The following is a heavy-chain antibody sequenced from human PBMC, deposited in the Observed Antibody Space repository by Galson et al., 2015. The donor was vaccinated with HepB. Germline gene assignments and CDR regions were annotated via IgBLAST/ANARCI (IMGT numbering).Heavy chain of an antibody. CDR3: VKGWYCSSTSCYDFDY. J-gene: IGHJ4*02. CDR2: ISSNGGST. D-gene: IGHD2-2*01. V-gene: IGHV3-64D*06. Sequence: SLRLSCAASGFTFSSYAMHWVRQAPGKGLEYVSAISSNGGSTYYADSVKGRFTISRDNSKNTQYLQMSSLRAEDTAVYYCVKGWYCSSTSCYDFDYWGQGTLVTVSS. CDR1: GFTFSSYA.